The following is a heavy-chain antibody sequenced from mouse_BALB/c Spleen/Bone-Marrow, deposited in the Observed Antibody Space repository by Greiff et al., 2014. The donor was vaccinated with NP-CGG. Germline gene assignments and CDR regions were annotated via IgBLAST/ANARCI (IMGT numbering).Heavy chain of an antibody. D-gene: IGHD1-1*01. J-gene: IGHJ3*01. V-gene: IGHV14-3*02. Sequence: VQLQQPGAELVKPGASVKLSCTASGFNIKDTYMHWVKQRPEQGLEWIGRIDPANGNTKYDPKFQGKATVTADTSSNTAYLQLSSLTSEDTAVYYCASYYYGSSSFAHWGQGTLVTVSA. CDR3: ASYYYGSSSFAH. CDR2: IDPANGNT. CDR1: GFNIKDTY.